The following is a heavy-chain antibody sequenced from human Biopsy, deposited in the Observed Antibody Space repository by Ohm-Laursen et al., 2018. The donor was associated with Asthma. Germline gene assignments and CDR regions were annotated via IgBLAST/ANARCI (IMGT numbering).Heavy chain of an antibody. J-gene: IGHJ4*02. Sequence: SLRLSCAASGFTFSNYAMSWVRQAPGKGLEWVSSITGSGGFTYYADSVKGRFTISRDNSKNTLYLQMNSLRAEDTAVYYCAGGVVGDSPLCNYWGQGTLVTVSS. CDR2: ITGSGGFT. CDR1: GFTFSNYA. CDR3: AGGVVGDSPLCNY. V-gene: IGHV3-23*01. D-gene: IGHD2-21*02.